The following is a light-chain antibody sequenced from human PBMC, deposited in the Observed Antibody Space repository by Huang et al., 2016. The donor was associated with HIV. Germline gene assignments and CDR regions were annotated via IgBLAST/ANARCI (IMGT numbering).Light chain of an antibody. J-gene: IGKJ3*01. CDR2: AAS. CDR1: QDISSY. V-gene: IGKV1-9*01. CDR3: LQLNSYPGT. Sequence: IQLTQSPSSLSASVGDRVTITCRASQDISSYLAWYQQKPGKAPKLLIYAASTLESGVPSRFNGSGSGTEFTLTINHLQPEDFATYYCLQLNSYPGTFGPGTNVDV.